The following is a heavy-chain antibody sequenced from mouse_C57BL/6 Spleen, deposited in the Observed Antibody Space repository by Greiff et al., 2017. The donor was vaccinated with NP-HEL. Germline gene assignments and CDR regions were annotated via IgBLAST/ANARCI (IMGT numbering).Heavy chain of an antibody. Sequence: QVQLQQPGAELVKPGASVKLSCTASGYTFTSYWMHWVKQRPGQGLEWIGMIHPNSGSTKYNEKFKSKATLTVEKSSSTAYMQLSSLTSEDAAVYYCARSYGSSYGWYFDVWGTGTTVTVSS. V-gene: IGHV1-64*01. CDR2: IHPNSGST. CDR1: GYTFTSYW. D-gene: IGHD1-1*01. J-gene: IGHJ1*03. CDR3: ARSYGSSYGWYFDV.